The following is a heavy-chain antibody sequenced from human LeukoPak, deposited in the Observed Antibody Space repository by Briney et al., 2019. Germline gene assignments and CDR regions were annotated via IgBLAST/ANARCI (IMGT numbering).Heavy chain of an antibody. V-gene: IGHV3-48*03. CDR1: GFTFSSYE. J-gene: IGHJ4*02. D-gene: IGHD3-10*01. Sequence: GGSLRLSCAASGFTFSSYEMNWVRQAPGKGLEWVSYISSSGSTIYYADSVKGRFTISRDNAKNSLYLQMNSLRAEDTAVYYCARDPGEGWFDDWGQGTLVTVAS. CDR3: ARDPGEGWFDD. CDR2: ISSSGSTI.